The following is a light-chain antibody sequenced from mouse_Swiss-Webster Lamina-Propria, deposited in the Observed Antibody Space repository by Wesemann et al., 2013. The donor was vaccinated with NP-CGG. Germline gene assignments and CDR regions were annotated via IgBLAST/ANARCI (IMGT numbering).Light chain of an antibody. Sequence: DIVMTQSHKFMSTSVGDRVSITCKASQDVGTAVAWYQQKPGQSPKLLIYWASTRHTGVPDRFTGSGSGTDFTLTISNVQSEDLAEYFCQQYNSYPLTFGGGTKLEIK. CDR1: QDVGTA. V-gene: IGKV6-23*01. J-gene: IGKJ1*01. CDR2: WAS. CDR3: QQYNSYPLT.